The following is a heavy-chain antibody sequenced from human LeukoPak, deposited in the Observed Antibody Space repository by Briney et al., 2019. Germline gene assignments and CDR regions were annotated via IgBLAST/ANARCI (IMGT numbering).Heavy chain of an antibody. CDR3: ARWTTGTTAHFDY. CDR1: GGSISTSSFY. D-gene: IGHD1-7*01. CDR2: IYYSGST. Sequence: SETLSLTCTVSGGSISTSSFYWGWIRQPPGKGLEWIGTIYYSGSTSYNPSLKSRVTISVDTSKNHFSLKLRSVTAADTAVYYCARWTTGTTAHFDYWGQGTLVTVSS. V-gene: IGHV4-39*02. J-gene: IGHJ4*02.